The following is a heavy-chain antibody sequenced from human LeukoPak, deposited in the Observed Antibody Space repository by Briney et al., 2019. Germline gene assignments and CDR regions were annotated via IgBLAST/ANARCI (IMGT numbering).Heavy chain of an antibody. CDR1: GFTFSSYA. D-gene: IGHD6-13*01. J-gene: IGHJ6*03. Sequence: GRSLRLSCAASGFTFSSYAMHWVRQAPGKGLEWVAVISYDGSNKYYADSVKGRFTISRDNSKNTLYLQMNSLRAEDTAVYYCAREGYSSSWYYYYYYYMDVWGKGTTVTVSS. CDR3: AREGYSSSWYYYYYYYMDV. CDR2: ISYDGSNK. V-gene: IGHV3-30*04.